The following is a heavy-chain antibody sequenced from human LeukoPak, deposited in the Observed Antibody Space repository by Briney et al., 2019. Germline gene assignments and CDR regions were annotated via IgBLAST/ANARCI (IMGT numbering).Heavy chain of an antibody. CDR2: ISGSGGST. J-gene: IGHJ4*02. Sequence: GGSLRLSCAASGFTFSSYAMSWVRQAPGKGLEWVSAISGSGGSTYYADSVKGRFTISRDNSKNTLYLQMNSLRAEDTAVHYCAKDDGGYYDSSGAPDWGQGTLVTVSS. CDR1: GFTFSSYA. D-gene: IGHD3-22*01. V-gene: IGHV3-23*01. CDR3: AKDDGGYYDSSGAPD.